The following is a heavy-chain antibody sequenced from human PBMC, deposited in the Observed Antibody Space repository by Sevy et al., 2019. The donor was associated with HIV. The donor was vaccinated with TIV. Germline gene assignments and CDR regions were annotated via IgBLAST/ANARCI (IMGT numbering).Heavy chain of an antibody. J-gene: IGHJ4*02. V-gene: IGHV1-46*01. CDR3: VRADPAQHFDS. Sequence: ASVKVSCKASGDTFTNNYMHWVRQAPGQGLEWMGIIDPSGGNGSYAQRFQGRVSMTRDTSTSTIYLDLSSLRSEDTAVYYCVRADPAQHFDSWGQGTLVTVSS. CDR1: GDTFTNNY. CDR2: IDPSGGNG.